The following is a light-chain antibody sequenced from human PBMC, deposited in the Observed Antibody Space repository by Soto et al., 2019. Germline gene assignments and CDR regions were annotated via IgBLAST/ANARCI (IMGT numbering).Light chain of an antibody. CDR2: DAS. V-gene: IGKV1-33*01. CDR1: QDISNY. J-gene: IGKJ1*01. Sequence: DIQMTQSPSSLSASVGDRVTITCQASQDISNYLNWYQQKPGKAPKLLIYDASNLETGVPSRFSGSGSGTDFTFTISSLQPEDIATYYCQQSYNAPGFGQGTKVEIK. CDR3: QQSYNAPG.